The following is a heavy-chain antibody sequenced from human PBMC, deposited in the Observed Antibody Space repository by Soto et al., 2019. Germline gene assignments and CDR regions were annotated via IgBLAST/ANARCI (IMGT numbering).Heavy chain of an antibody. CDR1: GFTFSSYA. J-gene: IGHJ4*02. CDR3: ARDAEWLRPFDY. Sequence: ESGGGVVQPGRSLRLSCAASGFTFSSYAMHWVRQAPGKGLEWVAVISYDGSNKYYADSVKGRFTISRDNSKNTLYLQMNSLRAEDTAVYYCARDAEWLRPFDYWGQGTLVTVSS. V-gene: IGHV3-30-3*01. D-gene: IGHD5-12*01. CDR2: ISYDGSNK.